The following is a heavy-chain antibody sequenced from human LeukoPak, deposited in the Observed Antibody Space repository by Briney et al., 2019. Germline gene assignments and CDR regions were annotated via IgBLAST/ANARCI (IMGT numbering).Heavy chain of an antibody. V-gene: IGHV4-34*01. CDR1: GGSFSGYY. D-gene: IGHD3-22*01. J-gene: IGHJ4*02. CDR3: ARIPSPYYYDSSGYYYSYYFDY. CDR2: INHSGST. Sequence: SETLFLTCAVYGGSFSGYYWSWIRQPPGKGLEWIGEINHSGSTNYNPSLKSRVTISVDTSKNQFSLKLSSVTAADTAVYYCARIPSPYYYDSSGYYYSYYFDYWGQGTLVTVSS.